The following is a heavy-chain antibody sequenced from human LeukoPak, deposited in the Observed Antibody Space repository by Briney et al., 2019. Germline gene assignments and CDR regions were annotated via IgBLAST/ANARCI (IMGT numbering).Heavy chain of an antibody. CDR1: GFTFSSFG. D-gene: IGHD1-1*01. Sequence: GGSPRLSCAASGFTFSSFGIIWVRQAPGKGLEWVSYISSSSSTIYYADSVKGRFTISRDIAKNSLYLQMNSLRAEDTAVYYCVRGIWNGPYYWGQGTLVTVSS. V-gene: IGHV3-48*01. CDR2: ISSSSSTI. CDR3: VRGIWNGPYY. J-gene: IGHJ4*02.